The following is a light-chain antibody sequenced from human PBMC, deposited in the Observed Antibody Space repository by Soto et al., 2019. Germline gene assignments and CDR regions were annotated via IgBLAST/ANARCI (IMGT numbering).Light chain of an antibody. CDR1: QSVSSSY. J-gene: IGKJ5*01. CDR2: DAS. CDR3: QQYGSSLIT. V-gene: IGKV3-20*01. Sequence: EIVLTQSPGTLSLSPVEGSTLSFSASQSVSSSYIARYQQRPGQTPSLLIHDASSRATGIPDRFSGSGSGTDFTLTISRLEPEDFAVYYCQQYGSSLITFGQGTRLEIK.